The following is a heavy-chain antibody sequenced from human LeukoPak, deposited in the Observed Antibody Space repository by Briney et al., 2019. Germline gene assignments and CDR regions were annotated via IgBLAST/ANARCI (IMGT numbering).Heavy chain of an antibody. V-gene: IGHV1-69*13. CDR3: ASLLRPGITYDAFDI. J-gene: IGHJ3*02. CDR1: GGTFSSYA. D-gene: IGHD3-3*01. CDR2: IIPIFGTE. Sequence: SVKVSCKASGGTFSSYAISWVRQAPGQGLEWMGGIIPIFGTENYAQKFKGRVTITADESTSTAYMEMTSLRSEDTAVYYCASLLRPGITYDAFDIWGQGTMVTVS.